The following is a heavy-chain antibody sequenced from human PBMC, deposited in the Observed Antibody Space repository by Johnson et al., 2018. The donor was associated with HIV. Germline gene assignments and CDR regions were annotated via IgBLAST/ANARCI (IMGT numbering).Heavy chain of an antibody. CDR1: GFTFSSYA. CDR2: ISYDGSNK. CDR3: ARDLPENDAFDI. Sequence: VQLVESGGGLVQPGRSLRLSCAASGFTFSSYAMHWVRQAPGKGLEWVAVISYDGSNKYYADSVKGRFTISRDNSKNTLYLQMNSLRAEDTAVYYCARDLPENDAFDIWGQGTMVTVSS. V-gene: IGHV3-30*04. J-gene: IGHJ3*02.